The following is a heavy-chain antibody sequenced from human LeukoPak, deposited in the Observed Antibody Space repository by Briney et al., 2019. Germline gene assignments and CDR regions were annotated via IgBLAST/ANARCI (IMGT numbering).Heavy chain of an antibody. V-gene: IGHV4-61*02. CDR1: GGSISSGSYF. D-gene: IGHD3-10*01. J-gene: IGHJ4*02. Sequence: PSETLSLTCTVSGGSISSGSYFWNWIRQPAGKGLEWIGRIHTTGSTYYNPSPKSRVTISVDTSKNQFSLKLSSVTAADTAVYYCASLHQDFGELSAPPFDYWGQGTLVTVSS. CDR3: ASLHQDFGELSAPPFDY. CDR2: IHTTGST.